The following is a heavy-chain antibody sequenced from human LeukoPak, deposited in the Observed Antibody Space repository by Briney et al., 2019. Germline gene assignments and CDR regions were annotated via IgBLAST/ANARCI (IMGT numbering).Heavy chain of an antibody. V-gene: IGHV1-69*06. CDR2: IIPIFGTA. CDR1: GGTFSSYA. Sequence: ASVKVSCKASGGTFSSYAISWVRQATGQGLEWMGGIIPIFGTAHYAQKFQGRVTITADKSRSTAYMELSSLRSEDTAVYYCARFGPRSSWYDYWGQGTLVTVSS. J-gene: IGHJ4*02. CDR3: ARFGPRSSWYDY. D-gene: IGHD6-13*01.